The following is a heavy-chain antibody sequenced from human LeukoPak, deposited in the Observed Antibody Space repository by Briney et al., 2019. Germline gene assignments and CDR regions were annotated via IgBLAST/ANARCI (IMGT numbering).Heavy chain of an antibody. Sequence: PSETLSLTCAVYGGSFSGYYWSWIRQPPGKGLEWIGSIYYSGSTYYNPSLKSRVTISVDTSKNQFSLKLSSVTAADTAVYYCARLKGTYYDILTGMGYFDLWGRGTLVTVSS. D-gene: IGHD3-9*01. V-gene: IGHV4-34*01. CDR3: ARLKGTYYDILTGMGYFDL. J-gene: IGHJ2*01. CDR1: GGSFSGYY. CDR2: IYYSGST.